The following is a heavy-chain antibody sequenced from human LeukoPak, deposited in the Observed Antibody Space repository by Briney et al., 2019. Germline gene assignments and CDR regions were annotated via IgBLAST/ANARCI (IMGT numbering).Heavy chain of an antibody. J-gene: IGHJ3*02. V-gene: IGHV5-51*01. D-gene: IGHD2-2*01. Sequence: GESLKISCKGSGYTFTNSWIGWVRQVPGKGLEWIGIIYPGDSDTRYSPSFQGQVTISADKSISTAYLQWSSLKASDTAMYYCARGEYSCSSTSCSHDAFDIWGQGTMVTVSS. CDR3: ARGEYSCSSTSCSHDAFDI. CDR1: GYTFTNSW. CDR2: IYPGDSDT.